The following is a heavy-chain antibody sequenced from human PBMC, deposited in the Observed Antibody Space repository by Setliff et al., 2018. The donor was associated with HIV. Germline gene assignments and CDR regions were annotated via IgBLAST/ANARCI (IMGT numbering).Heavy chain of an antibody. J-gene: IGHJ4*02. Sequence: SVKVSCKTSGGTFSISSITWVRQAPGQGLEWMGGIIPVFGPPNYAQRFQRRLTITADESTNTAYMELSSLKSEDTAVYYCARRAYCSSTTCFDNWGQGTLVTVSS. CDR3: ARRAYCSSTTCFDN. CDR2: IIPVFGPP. D-gene: IGHD2-2*01. V-gene: IGHV1-69*13. CDR1: GGTFSISS.